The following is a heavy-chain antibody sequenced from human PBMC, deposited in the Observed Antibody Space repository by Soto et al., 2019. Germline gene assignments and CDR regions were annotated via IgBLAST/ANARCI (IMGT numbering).Heavy chain of an antibody. V-gene: IGHV1-2*04. CDR2: INPNSGGT. J-gene: IGHJ6*02. CDR3: ARDVSNYDSSGYLYYYGMDV. Sequence: QVQLVQSGAEVKKPGASVKVSCKASGYTFTGYYMHWVRQAPGQGLEWMGWINPNSGGTNYAQKFQGWVTMTRDTSISTDYMELSRLRSDDTAVYYCARDVSNYDSSGYLYYYGMDVWGQGTTVTVSS. CDR1: GYTFTGYY. D-gene: IGHD3-22*01.